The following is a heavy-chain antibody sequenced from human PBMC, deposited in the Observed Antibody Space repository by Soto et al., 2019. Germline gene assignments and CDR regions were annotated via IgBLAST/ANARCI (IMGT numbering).Heavy chain of an antibody. D-gene: IGHD2-15*01. J-gene: IGHJ4*02. Sequence: EVQLVESGGGLVQPGGSLRLSCAASGFTFSSYWMSWVRQTPGKGLEWVANIKQDGSEKPYVESVKGRFTISRDNAKNSLYLQMNSLRAEGTAVYYCARVVGNFDYWGQGILVTVSS. CDR1: GFTFSSYW. CDR2: IKQDGSEK. V-gene: IGHV3-7*05. CDR3: ARVVGNFDY.